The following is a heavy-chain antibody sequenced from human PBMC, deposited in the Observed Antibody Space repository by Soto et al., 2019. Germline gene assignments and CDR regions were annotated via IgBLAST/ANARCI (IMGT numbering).Heavy chain of an antibody. CDR1: GGSISGYY. V-gene: IGHV4-59*08. D-gene: IGHD2-15*01. Sequence: SETLSLTCTVSGGSISGYYWSWIRQPPGEGLEWIGNIHYTGGPKYNPSLKSRVTISVDTSKSQFSLKLSSVTAADTAVYYCARHIGRWAFEIWGPGTMVTVSS. J-gene: IGHJ3*02. CDR2: IHYTGGP. CDR3: ARHIGRWAFEI.